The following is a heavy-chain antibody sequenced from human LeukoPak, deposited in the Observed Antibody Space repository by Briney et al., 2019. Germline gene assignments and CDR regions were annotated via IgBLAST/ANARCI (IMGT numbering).Heavy chain of an antibody. V-gene: IGHV1-18*04. D-gene: IGHD6-6*01. J-gene: IGHJ5*02. CDR1: GYSFTSYW. CDR3: ARFIAARPDNWFDP. Sequence: GESLKISCKGSGYSFTSYWIGWVRQAPGQGLEWMGWISAYNGNTNYAQKLQGRVTMTTDTSTSTAYMELRSLRSDDTAVYYCARFIAARPDNWFDPWGQGTLVTVSS. CDR2: ISAYNGNT.